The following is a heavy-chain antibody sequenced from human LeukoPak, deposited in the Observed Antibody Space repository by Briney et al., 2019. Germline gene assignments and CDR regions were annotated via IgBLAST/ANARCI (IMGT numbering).Heavy chain of an antibody. CDR3: ARHVRRKVGATHPFDY. CDR2: IYYSGST. J-gene: IGHJ4*02. Sequence: PSETLSLTCTVSGGSISSSSYYWGWIRQPPGKGLKWIGSIYYSGSTYYNPSLKSRVTISVDTSKNQFSLKLSSVTAADTAVYYCARHVRRKVGATHPFDYWGQGTLVTVSS. CDR1: GGSISSSSYY. D-gene: IGHD1-26*01. V-gene: IGHV4-39*01.